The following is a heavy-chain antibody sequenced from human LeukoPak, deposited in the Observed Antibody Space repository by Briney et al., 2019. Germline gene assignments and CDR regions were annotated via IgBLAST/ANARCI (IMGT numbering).Heavy chain of an antibody. J-gene: IGHJ3*02. CDR1: GFTFNAYG. CDR2: ISNDGSDK. Sequence: GRSLRLSCAASGFTFNAYGMHWVRQAPGKGLEWVAVISNDGSDKKYADSVKGRFTISRDNSKNTLYLQMNSLRAEDTALYYCARGGYTYGWGAFDIWGQGTRVTVSS. CDR3: ARGGYTYGWGAFDI. V-gene: IGHV3-30*03. D-gene: IGHD5-18*01.